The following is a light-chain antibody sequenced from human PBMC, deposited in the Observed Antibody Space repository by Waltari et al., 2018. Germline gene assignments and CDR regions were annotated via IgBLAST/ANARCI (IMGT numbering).Light chain of an antibody. V-gene: IGLV2-8*01. CDR1: SSDVGGYNY. J-gene: IGLJ2*01. Sequence: QSALTQPPSASGSPGQSVTTSCTGTSSDVGGYNYVSWYHRHPHKAPTLLIYEVTKRPSGVPDRFSGSKSGNTAFLTVSGLQAEDEGDYYCDSYAGTKTLLFGGGTKLTVL. CDR2: EVT. CDR3: DSYAGTKTLL.